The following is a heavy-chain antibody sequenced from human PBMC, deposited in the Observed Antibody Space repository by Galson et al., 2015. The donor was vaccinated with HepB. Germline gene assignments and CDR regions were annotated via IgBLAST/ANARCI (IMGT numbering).Heavy chain of an antibody. CDR2: IHYSGNT. J-gene: IGHJ2*01. CDR3: ARSKAVVAATSEYYWYFDL. CDR1: GGSISSYY. D-gene: IGHD2-15*01. Sequence: SETLSLTCTVSGGSISSYYWSWIRQPPGKGLEWIGYIHYSGNTNYNPPLKSRVTISVDTSKNQFSLKLSSVTAADTAVYYCARSKAVVAATSEYYWYFDLWGRGTLVTVSS. V-gene: IGHV4-59*08.